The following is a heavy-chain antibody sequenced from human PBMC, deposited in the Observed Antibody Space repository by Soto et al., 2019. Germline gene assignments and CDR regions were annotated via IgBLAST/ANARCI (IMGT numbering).Heavy chain of an antibody. CDR3: ARGGGSGSYYYYYGMDV. CDR1: GYTFTSYD. Sequence: ASVKVSCKASGYTFTSYDINWVRQATGQGLEWMGWMNPNSGNTGYAQKFQGRVTMTRNTSISTAYMELSSLRSEDTAVYYCARGGGSGSYYYYYGMDVWGPGPTVTVSS. CDR2: MNPNSGNT. V-gene: IGHV1-8*02. J-gene: IGHJ6*02. D-gene: IGHD3-10*01.